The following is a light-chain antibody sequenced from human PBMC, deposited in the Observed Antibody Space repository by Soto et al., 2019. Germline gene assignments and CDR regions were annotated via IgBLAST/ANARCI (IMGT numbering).Light chain of an antibody. CDR1: ETITTS. J-gene: IGKJ1*01. CDR2: DAS. Sequence: DIQITQSPSTLSASVGDGVTITCRASETITTSLAWYQQQPGTAPKVLIYDASTLESGVPSRFSGSGSGTEFTLTISSLQPADFATYYCQQYGSYPRTLGQGTKVDIK. V-gene: IGKV1-5*01. CDR3: QQYGSYPRT.